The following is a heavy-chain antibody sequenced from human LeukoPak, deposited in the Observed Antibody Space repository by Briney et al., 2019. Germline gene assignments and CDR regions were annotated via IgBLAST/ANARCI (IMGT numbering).Heavy chain of an antibody. J-gene: IGHJ6*02. CDR3: VRTRYGSGSTYGMDV. CDR1: GNSVSSNTAA. Sequence: SQTLSLTCAISGNSVSSNTAAWNWLRQSPSRGLEWLGREYYRSKWSYESATSVKSRITINADTSKNQFSLQLNSVTPEDTAVYYCVRTRYGSGSTYGMDVWGQGTTVTVSS. CDR2: EYYRSKWSY. D-gene: IGHD6-19*01. V-gene: IGHV6-1*01.